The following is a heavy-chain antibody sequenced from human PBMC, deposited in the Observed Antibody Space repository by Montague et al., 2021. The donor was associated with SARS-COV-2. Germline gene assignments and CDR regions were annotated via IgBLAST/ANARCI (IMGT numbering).Heavy chain of an antibody. CDR1: GGSIRSGIYY. CDR3: ARGTTASSSGYYTGWFDP. V-gene: IGHV4-61*02. J-gene: IGHJ5*02. D-gene: IGHD3-3*01. Sequence: TLSLTCTVSGGSIRSGIYYWSWIRQPAGKGLEWIVRIYTSGSTNYNPSLNSRVTISVDTSKNQFSLKLSSVTAADTAVYYCARGTTASSSGYYTGWFDPWGQGTLVTVSS. CDR2: IYTSGST.